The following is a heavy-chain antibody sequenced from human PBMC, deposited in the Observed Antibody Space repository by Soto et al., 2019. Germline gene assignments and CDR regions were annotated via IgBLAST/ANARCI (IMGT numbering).Heavy chain of an antibody. CDR1: GYSISSGYY. J-gene: IGHJ4*02. CDR3: ARAGLDSSGCLDY. Sequence: SETLSLTCAVSGYSISSGYYWGWIRQPPGKGLEWIGSIYHSGSTYYNPSLKSRVTISVDKSKNQFSLKLSSVTAADTAVYYCARAGLDSSGCLDYWGQGTLVTVSS. D-gene: IGHD3-22*01. V-gene: IGHV4-38-2*01. CDR2: IYHSGST.